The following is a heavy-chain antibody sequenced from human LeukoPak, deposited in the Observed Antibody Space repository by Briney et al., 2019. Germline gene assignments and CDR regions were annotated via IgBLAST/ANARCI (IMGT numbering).Heavy chain of an antibody. CDR1: AGSISSRPYD. J-gene: IGHJ4*02. CDR2: ISSSGST. D-gene: IGHD5-24*01. CDR3: ARHLSQGDGNKRGFDY. Sequence: SETLSLTCSASAGSISSRPYDWGWVRQPPGKGLEYIGSISSSGSTYYNPSLQSRVTISIDASKIQFSLQLVSVTAADTAVYYCARHLSQGDGNKRGFDYWGQGTLVTVSS. V-gene: IGHV4-39*01.